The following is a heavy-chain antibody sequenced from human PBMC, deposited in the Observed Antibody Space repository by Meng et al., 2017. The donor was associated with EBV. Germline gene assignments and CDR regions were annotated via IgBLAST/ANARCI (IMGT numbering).Heavy chain of an antibody. V-gene: IGHV2-5*02. J-gene: IGHJ4*02. CDR1: GFALSRRGVG. Sequence: TGAGPTRVKRTSTLTLTLSSAGFALSRRGVGLGWFRQHPGKDLEWLALIYWDDEKRYSPSLKSRLTITKDTSKNQVVLPMTNMDPVDAATYYCAHIIVARPFDYWGQGTLVTVSS. CDR2: IYWDDEK. CDR3: AHIIVARPFDY. D-gene: IGHD6-6*01.